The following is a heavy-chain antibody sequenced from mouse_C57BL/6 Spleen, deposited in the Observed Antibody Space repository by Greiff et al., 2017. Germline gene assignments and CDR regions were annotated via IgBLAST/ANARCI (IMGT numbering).Heavy chain of an antibody. CDR2: IYPGDGDT. Sequence: QVQLQQSGPELVKPGASVKISCKASGYAFSSSWMNWVKQRPGKGLEWIGRIYPGDGDTNSNGKVKGKAPLTVAKPTITAYMSLSSLTSKDSAVYFCARFYGSSYEYYAMDYWGQGTSVTVSS. D-gene: IGHD1-1*01. CDR1: GYAFSSSW. CDR3: ARFYGSSYEYYAMDY. V-gene: IGHV1-82*01. J-gene: IGHJ4*01.